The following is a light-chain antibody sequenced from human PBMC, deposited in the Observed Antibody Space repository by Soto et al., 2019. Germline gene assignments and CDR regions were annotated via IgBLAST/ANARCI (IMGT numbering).Light chain of an antibody. Sequence: LAPGERATLACRASQSVSSYLAWYQQKPGQPPRLLVYDTANRASGVPARFSGSGSGTDFTLTISSLEPEDVAVYHCQQRSNWPFSFGGGTKVDIK. CDR2: DTA. J-gene: IGKJ4*01. V-gene: IGKV3-11*01. CDR3: QQRSNWPFS. CDR1: QSVSSY.